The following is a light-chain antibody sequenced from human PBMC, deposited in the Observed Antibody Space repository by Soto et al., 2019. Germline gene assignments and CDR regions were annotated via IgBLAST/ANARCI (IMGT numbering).Light chain of an antibody. CDR3: QQYWI. Sequence: DIEMTQSPSTLSASVGDRVTITCRASEVISSWMAWYQQKPGKAPKLLIHKASTLEIGVPSRFSGSGSGTEFTLTISSLQPDDFGTYYCQQYWIFGQGTKVEIK. CDR1: EVISSW. CDR2: KAS. J-gene: IGKJ1*01. V-gene: IGKV1-5*03.